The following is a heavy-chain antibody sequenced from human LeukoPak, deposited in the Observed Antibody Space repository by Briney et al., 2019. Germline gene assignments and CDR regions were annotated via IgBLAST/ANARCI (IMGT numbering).Heavy chain of an antibody. J-gene: IGHJ4*02. CDR2: INPNSGGT. Sequence: ASVKGSCKASGYTFTGYYMHWVRQAPGQGLEWMGWINPNSGGTNYAQKFQGRVTMTRDTSISTAYMELSRLRSDDTAVYYCARDRGSGYLSDYCGQGTLVTVSS. CDR3: ARDRGSGYLSDY. CDR1: GYTFTGYY. D-gene: IGHD3-3*01. V-gene: IGHV1-2*02.